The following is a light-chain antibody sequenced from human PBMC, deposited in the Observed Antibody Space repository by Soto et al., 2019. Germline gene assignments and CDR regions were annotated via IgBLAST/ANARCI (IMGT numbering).Light chain of an antibody. CDR3: SSYTSSSFYV. Sequence: QLVLTQPASVSGSPGQSITISCTGTSSDVGGYNYVSWYQQHPGKAPKLMIYDVSNRPSGVSNRFSGSKSGNTASLTISGLQAEDEADYYCSSYTSSSFYVFGTGTKLTVL. J-gene: IGLJ1*01. CDR1: SSDVGGYNY. CDR2: DVS. V-gene: IGLV2-14*01.